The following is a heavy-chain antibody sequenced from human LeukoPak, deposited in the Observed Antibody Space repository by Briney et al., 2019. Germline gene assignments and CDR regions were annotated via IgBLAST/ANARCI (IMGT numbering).Heavy chain of an antibody. CDR2: IYSGGST. Sequence: GGSLRLSCAASGFTVSSNYMSWVRQAPGKGLEWVSVIYSGGSTYYADSVKGRFTISRDNSKNTLYLQMNSLRAEDTAVYYCAKDGALATVTTRYFDYWGQGTLVTVSS. J-gene: IGHJ4*02. D-gene: IGHD4-17*01. CDR1: GFTVSSNY. CDR3: AKDGALATVTTRYFDY. V-gene: IGHV3-53*01.